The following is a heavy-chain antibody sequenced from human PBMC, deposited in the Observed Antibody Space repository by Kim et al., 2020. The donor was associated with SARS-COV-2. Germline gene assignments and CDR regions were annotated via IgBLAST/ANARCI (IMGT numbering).Heavy chain of an antibody. V-gene: IGHV6-1*01. CDR2: TYYMSKWYN. D-gene: IGHD6-19*01. CDR3: ARGFRGEVAGTVLFDY. Sequence: SQTLSLTCAISGDSVSSNSAAWNWIRQSPSRGLEWLGRTYYMSKWYNDYAVSVKSRITINPDTSKNQFSLQLNSVTPEDTAVYYCARGFRGEVAGTVLFDYWGQGTLVTVSS. CDR1: GDSVSSNSAA. J-gene: IGHJ4*02.